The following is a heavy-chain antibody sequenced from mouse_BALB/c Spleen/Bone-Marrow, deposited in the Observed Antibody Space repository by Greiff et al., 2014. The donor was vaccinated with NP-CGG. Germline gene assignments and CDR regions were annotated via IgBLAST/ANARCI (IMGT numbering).Heavy chain of an antibody. CDR3: TKSGTLGAMDY. Sequence: EVQLQESGGGLVQPGGSRKLSCAASGFTFSSFGMHWVRQAPEKGLEWVAYISSGSSTIYYADTMKGRFTISRDNPKNTLYLQMPSLGSEDTAMCYCTKSGTLGAMDYWGQGTSVTVSS. D-gene: IGHD3-3*01. CDR1: GFTFSSFG. J-gene: IGHJ4*01. V-gene: IGHV5-17*02. CDR2: ISSGSSTI.